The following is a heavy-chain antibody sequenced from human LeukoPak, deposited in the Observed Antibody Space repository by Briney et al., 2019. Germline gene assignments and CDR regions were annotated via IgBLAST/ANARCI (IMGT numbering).Heavy chain of an antibody. CDR3: TSNSGYEKGF. Sequence: GGSLRLSCAASGFTFSIYNMHWVRQAPGKGLEWVAVILYDGSKKYYADSVQGRFIISRDNSKNMLYLQMNSLRTEDTAVYYCTSNSGYEKGFWGQGNLVTVSS. CDR2: ILYDGSKK. J-gene: IGHJ4*02. V-gene: IGHV3-30*04. D-gene: IGHD5-12*01. CDR1: GFTFSIYN.